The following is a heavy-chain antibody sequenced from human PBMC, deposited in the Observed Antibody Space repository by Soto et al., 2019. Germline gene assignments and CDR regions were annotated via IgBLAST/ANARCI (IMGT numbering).Heavy chain of an antibody. CDR1: GYSFTSYW. CDR2: IYPGDSDT. V-gene: IGHV5-51*01. D-gene: IGHD6-19*01. CDR3: VKSAVAGAYHYGMDV. Sequence: GESLKISCKGSGYSFTSYWIGWVRQMPGKGLEWMGIIYPGDSDTRYSPSFQGQVTISADKSISTAYLQWSSLKASDTAMYYCVKSAVAGAYHYGMDVWGQGTTVTVSS. J-gene: IGHJ6*02.